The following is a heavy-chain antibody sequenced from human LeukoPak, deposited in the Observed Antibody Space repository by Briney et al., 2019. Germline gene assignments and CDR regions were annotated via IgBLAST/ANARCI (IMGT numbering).Heavy chain of an antibody. Sequence: GGSLRLSCAASGFTFSSYEMNWVRQAPGTGLEWVSYISSSGSTIYYADSVKGRFTISRDNAKNSLYLQMNSLRAEDTAVYYCARDRAMYSGSHNSFDYWGQGTLVTVSS. CDR1: GFTFSSYE. CDR2: ISSSGSTI. D-gene: IGHD1-26*01. J-gene: IGHJ4*02. CDR3: ARDRAMYSGSHNSFDY. V-gene: IGHV3-48*03.